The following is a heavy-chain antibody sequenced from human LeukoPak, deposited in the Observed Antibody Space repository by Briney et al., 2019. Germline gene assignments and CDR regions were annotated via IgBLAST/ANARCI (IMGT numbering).Heavy chain of an antibody. D-gene: IGHD2-2*01. Sequence: GGSLRLSCAASGFTFSSYAMTWVRQAPDKGLEWVSAISGSDGSTYYADSVKGRFTISRDDSQNTLYPQMNSLSAEDTAVYYCAKVETSGGANCYGLDYWGQGTLVTVSS. CDR1: GFTFSSYA. CDR2: ISGSDGST. J-gene: IGHJ4*02. CDR3: AKVETSGGANCYGLDY. V-gene: IGHV3-23*01.